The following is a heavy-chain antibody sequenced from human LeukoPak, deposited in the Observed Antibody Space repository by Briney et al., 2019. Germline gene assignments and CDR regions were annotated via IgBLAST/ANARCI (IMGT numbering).Heavy chain of an antibody. CDR2: ISGSGDST. CDR1: GFTFKSYA. J-gene: IGHJ5*02. V-gene: IGHV3-23*01. Sequence: GGSLRLSCAASGFTFKSYAVSWVRQAPGKGLEWVSGISGSGDSTYYANSVKGRFTLSRDNSKNTLYLQMNSLRAEDTALYYCAKGHLAVASWGQGSLVTVSS. CDR3: AKGHLAVAS. D-gene: IGHD6-19*01.